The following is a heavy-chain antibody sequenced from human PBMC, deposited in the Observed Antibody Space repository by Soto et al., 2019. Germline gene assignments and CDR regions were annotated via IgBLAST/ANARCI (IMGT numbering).Heavy chain of an antibody. CDR2: ISGSGGST. V-gene: IGHV3-23*01. Sequence: GGSLRLSCAASGFTFSSYAMSWVRQAPGKGLEWVSAISGSGGSTYYADSVKGRFTISRDNSKNTLYLQMNSLRAEDTAVYYCAKDRLGYCSGGSCYPDAFDIWGQGTMVTV. J-gene: IGHJ3*02. CDR1: GFTFSSYA. D-gene: IGHD2-15*01. CDR3: AKDRLGYCSGGSCYPDAFDI.